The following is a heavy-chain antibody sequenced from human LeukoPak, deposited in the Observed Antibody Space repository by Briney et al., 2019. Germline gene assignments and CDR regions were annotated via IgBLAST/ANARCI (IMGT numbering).Heavy chain of an antibody. J-gene: IGHJ3*02. D-gene: IGHD3-22*01. CDR1: GGSISSYY. Sequence: PSETLSLTCTVSGGSISSYYWSWIRQPAGKGLEWIGRIYTSGSTNYNSSLKSRVTMSVDTSKNQFSLKLSSVTAADTAVYYCARDYAWENTYYYDSSGYFAFDIWGQGTMVTVSS. CDR3: ARDYAWENTYYYDSSGYFAFDI. CDR2: IYTSGST. V-gene: IGHV4-4*07.